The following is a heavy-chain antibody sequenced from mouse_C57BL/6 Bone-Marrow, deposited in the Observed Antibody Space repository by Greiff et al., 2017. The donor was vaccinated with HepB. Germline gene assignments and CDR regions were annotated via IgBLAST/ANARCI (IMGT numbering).Heavy chain of an antibody. V-gene: IGHV2-3*01. CDR1: GFSLTSYG. D-gene: IGHD1-1*01. J-gene: IGHJ4*01. CDR2: IWGDGST. Sequence: VKLQESGPGLVAPSQSLSITCTVSGFSLTSYGVSWVRQPPGKGLEWLGVIWGDGSTNYHSALISRLSISKDNSKSQVFLKLNSLQTDDTATYYYAIPKNKYYGSSPYYYAMDYWGQGTSVTVSS. CDR3: AIPKNKYYGSSPYYYAMDY.